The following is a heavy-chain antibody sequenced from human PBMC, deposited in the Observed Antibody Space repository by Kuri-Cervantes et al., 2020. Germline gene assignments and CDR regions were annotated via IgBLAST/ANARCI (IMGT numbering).Heavy chain of an antibody. D-gene: IGHD2-15*01. J-gene: IGHJ4*02. CDR2: MNPNSGNT. V-gene: IGHV1-8*01. Sequence: ASVQVSCKASGYTFTSYDINWVRQATGQGLEWMGWMNPNSGNTGYAQKFQGRVTMTRNTSISTAYMELRSLRSDDTAVYYCSRVDYCSGGSCYSPRAFDYWGQGTLVTVSS. CDR3: SRVDYCSGGSCYSPRAFDY. CDR1: GYTFTSYD.